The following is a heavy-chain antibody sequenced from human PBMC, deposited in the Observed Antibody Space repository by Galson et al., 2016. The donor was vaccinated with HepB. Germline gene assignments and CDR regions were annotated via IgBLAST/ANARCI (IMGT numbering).Heavy chain of an antibody. D-gene: IGHD1-1*01. V-gene: IGHV3-23*01. J-gene: IGHJ4*02. CDR3: AIGATGATWRN. Sequence: SLRPSCAVSGPGFKGYGMSWVRQAPGKGLQWVSDIDGEGHTTHHADSVKGRFTMSRDNSQDTVYLEMKSVRVEDTAIYYCAIGATGATWRNWGQGTLVTVSS. CDR2: IDGEGHTT. CDR1: GPGFKGYG.